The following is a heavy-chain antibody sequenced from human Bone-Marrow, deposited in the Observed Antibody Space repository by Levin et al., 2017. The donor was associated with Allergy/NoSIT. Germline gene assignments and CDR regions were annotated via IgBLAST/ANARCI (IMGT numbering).Heavy chain of an antibody. J-gene: IGHJ5*02. CDR1: GFTFTNSW. CDR3: ARSRGVGIVRTPPLDL. V-gene: IGHV3-15*07. D-gene: IGHD2/OR15-2a*01. Sequence: KTGGSLRLSCGASGFTFTNSWMNWVRQAPGKGLEWVGRVKTTADGGTADYAAHVKGRFTISRDDSKNTLFLQMNSLKTEDTAVYYCARSRGVGIVRTPPLDLWGQGTLVTVSS. CDR2: VKTTADGGTA.